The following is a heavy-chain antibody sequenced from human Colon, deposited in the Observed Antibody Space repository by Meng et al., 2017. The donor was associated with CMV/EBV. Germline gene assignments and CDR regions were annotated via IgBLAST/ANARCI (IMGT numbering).Heavy chain of an antibody. J-gene: IGHJ5*02. V-gene: IGHV4-34*01. CDR1: GGSFIGYS. CDR3: AGLVTTNWFDP. CDR2: IDHVGAT. Sequence: GSLRLSCALSGGSFIGYSWSWIRQPPGKGPEWIGDIDHVGATNDNPSLKSRVTISVDTSKKQLSLKISSVTDADTAVYYCAGLVTTNWFDPWGQGTLVTVSS. D-gene: IGHD4-11*01.